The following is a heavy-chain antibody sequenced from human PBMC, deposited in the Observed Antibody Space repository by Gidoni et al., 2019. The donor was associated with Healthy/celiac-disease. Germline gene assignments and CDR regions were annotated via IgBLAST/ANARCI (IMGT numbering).Heavy chain of an antibody. J-gene: IGHJ6*03. CDR3: ARYPTRVVHYMDV. CDR1: GFPFSSYS. Sequence: EVQLVESGGGLVKPGGSLRLSCAASGFPFSSYSMNWVRQAPGKGLEWVSTISSSSSYIYYADSVKGRFTIARDNAKNSLYLQMNSLRAEDTAVYYCARYPTRVVHYMDVWGKGTTVTVSS. CDR2: ISSSSSYI. D-gene: IGHD3-3*01. V-gene: IGHV3-21*01.